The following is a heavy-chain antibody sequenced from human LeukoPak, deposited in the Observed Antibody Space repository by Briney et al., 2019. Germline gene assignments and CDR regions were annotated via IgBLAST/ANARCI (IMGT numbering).Heavy chain of an antibody. CDR1: GFTFSSYA. CDR3: AKDLYPMITFGGVIAYGDY. Sequence: GGSLRLSCAASGFTFSSYAMHWVRQAPGKGLEWVAVISYDGSNKYYADSVKGRFTISRDNSKNTLYLQMNSLRAEDTAVYYCAKDLYPMITFGGVIAYGDYWGQGTLVTVSS. CDR2: ISYDGSNK. J-gene: IGHJ4*02. V-gene: IGHV3-30*01. D-gene: IGHD3-16*02.